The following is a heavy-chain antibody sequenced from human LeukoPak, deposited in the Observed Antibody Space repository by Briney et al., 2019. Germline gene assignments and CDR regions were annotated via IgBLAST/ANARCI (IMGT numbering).Heavy chain of an antibody. CDR1: GGTFSSYA. J-gene: IGHJ5*02. CDR2: IIPILGIA. V-gene: IGHV1-69*04. Sequence: SVKVSCKASGGTFSSYAISWVRQAPGQGLEWMGRIIPILGIANYAQKFQGRVTITADKSTSTAYMELSSLRSKDTAVYYCARDRGDIVVVPAAANWFDPWGQGTLVTVSS. D-gene: IGHD2-2*01. CDR3: ARDRGDIVVVPAAANWFDP.